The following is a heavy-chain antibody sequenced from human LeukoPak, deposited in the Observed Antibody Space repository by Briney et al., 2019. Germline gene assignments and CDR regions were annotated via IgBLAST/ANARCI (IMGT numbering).Heavy chain of an antibody. CDR2: ISSSSSYI. J-gene: IGHJ4*02. D-gene: IGHD3-10*01. Sequence: GGSLRLSCAASGFTFNSYSMNWVRQAPGKGLEWVSSISSSSSYIYYADSVKGRFTISRDNAKNSLYLQMNSLRAEDTAVYYCARDLRAMVRGVIHYWGQGTLVTVSS. V-gene: IGHV3-21*01. CDR3: ARDLRAMVRGVIHY. CDR1: GFTFNSYS.